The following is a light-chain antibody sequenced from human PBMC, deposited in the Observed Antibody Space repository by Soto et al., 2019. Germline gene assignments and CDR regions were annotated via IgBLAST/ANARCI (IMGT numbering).Light chain of an antibody. CDR2: DAS. CDR1: QSVSSSY. Sequence: ETVLTQSPGTLSLSPGDRATLSCRASQSVSSSYLAWYQQKPGQAPRLLIYDASNRATGIPARFSGSGSGTDFTLTISSLEPEDFAVYYCQQRSIWLTFGGGTKGDIK. J-gene: IGKJ4*01. V-gene: IGKV3D-20*02. CDR3: QQRSIWLT.